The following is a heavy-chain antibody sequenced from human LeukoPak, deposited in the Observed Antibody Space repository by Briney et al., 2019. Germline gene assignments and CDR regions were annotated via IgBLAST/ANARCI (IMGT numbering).Heavy chain of an antibody. CDR3: ARYDSSVVGAFDI. CDR1: GGSISSGDYY. D-gene: IGHD3-22*01. CDR2: IYYSGST. V-gene: IGHV4-31*03. Sequence: SETLSLTCTVSGGSISSGDYYWSWIRQPPGKGLEWTGYIYYSGSTYYNLSLKSRVTISVDTSKNQFSLKLSSVTAADTAVYYCARYDSSVVGAFDIWGQGTMVTVSS. J-gene: IGHJ3*02.